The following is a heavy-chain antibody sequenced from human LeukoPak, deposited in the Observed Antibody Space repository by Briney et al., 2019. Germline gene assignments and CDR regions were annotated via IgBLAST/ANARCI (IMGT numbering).Heavy chain of an antibody. Sequence: PGRSLRLSCVASGFTFSTYGMHWVRQAPGKGLEWVAFISYDGSNKHYADSVKGRFTISRDNSKNTLYLQINSLRAEDTAVYYCAKDHDWGAFDIWGQGTMVTVSS. CDR2: ISYDGSNK. CDR1: GFTFSTYG. D-gene: IGHD7-27*01. V-gene: IGHV3-30*18. CDR3: AKDHDWGAFDI. J-gene: IGHJ3*02.